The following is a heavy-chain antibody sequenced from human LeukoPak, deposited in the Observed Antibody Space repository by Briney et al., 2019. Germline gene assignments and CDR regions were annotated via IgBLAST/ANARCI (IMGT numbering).Heavy chain of an antibody. CDR2: IHGSGIS. J-gene: IGHJ5*02. Sequence: PSETLSLTCSVSGGSMSSYYWTWIRQPAGKGLEWIGRIHGSGISNYNPSLKSRVTMSLDTSKNEFSLKVASVTAADTAVYYCSRGHNWNDWFDAWGQGTLGTVSS. V-gene: IGHV4-4*07. CDR1: GGSMSSYY. D-gene: IGHD1-20*01. CDR3: SRGHNWNDWFDA.